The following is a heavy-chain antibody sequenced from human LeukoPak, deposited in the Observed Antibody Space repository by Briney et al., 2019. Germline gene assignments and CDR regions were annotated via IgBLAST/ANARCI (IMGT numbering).Heavy chain of an antibody. J-gene: IGHJ6*02. V-gene: IGHV4-30-2*01. CDR2: IYHSGST. CDR1: GGSLSSGGYS. Sequence: SGTLSLTCAVSGGSLSSGGYSWSWTRQPPGKGLEWVGYIYHSGSTYYNPSLKSRVTISVDRSKNQFSLKLSSVTAADTAVYYCARGTYGSGSFWGYGMDVWGQGTTVTVSS. CDR3: ARGTYGSGSFWGYGMDV. D-gene: IGHD3-10*01.